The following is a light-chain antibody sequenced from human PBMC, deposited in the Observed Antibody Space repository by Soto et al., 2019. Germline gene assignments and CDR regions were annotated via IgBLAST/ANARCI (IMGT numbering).Light chain of an antibody. CDR1: QSVLYSSNNKNY. CDR2: WAS. Sequence: DIVMTQSPDSLAVSLGERATINCKSSQSVLYSSNNKNYLAWYQQKPGQPPKLLIYWASTRESGVPERFSGRGSGTDFTLTISSLQAEDVAVYYCKQYYSTRTFGKGNKVEIK. J-gene: IGKJ1*01. V-gene: IGKV4-1*01. CDR3: KQYYSTRT.